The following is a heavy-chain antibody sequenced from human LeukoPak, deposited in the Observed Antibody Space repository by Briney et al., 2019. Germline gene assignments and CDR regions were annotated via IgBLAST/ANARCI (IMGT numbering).Heavy chain of an antibody. CDR3: EAVAGTDYYYYMDV. J-gene: IGHJ6*03. Sequence: GGSLRLSCTASGFTFGDYAMSWVRQAPGKGLEWVGFIRSKAYGGTTEYAASVKGRFTISRDDSKSIAYLQMNSLKTEDTAVYYCEAVAGTDYYYYMDVWGKGTTVTVSS. V-gene: IGHV3-49*04. CDR1: GFTFGDYA. D-gene: IGHD6-19*01. CDR2: IRSKAYGGTT.